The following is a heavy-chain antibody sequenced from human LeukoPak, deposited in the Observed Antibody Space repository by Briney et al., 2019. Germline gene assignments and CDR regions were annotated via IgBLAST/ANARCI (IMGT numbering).Heavy chain of an antibody. CDR2: INSDGSST. CDR1: GFTFSSYW. Sequence: RGSLRLSCAASGFTFSSYWMHWVRQTPGKGLVWVSRINSDGSSTNYADSVKGRFTISRDNAKNTLYLQMNSLRAEDTAVYYCARDEYSSSSADYWGQGTLVTVSS. V-gene: IGHV3-74*01. CDR3: ARDEYSSSSADY. J-gene: IGHJ4*02. D-gene: IGHD6-6*01.